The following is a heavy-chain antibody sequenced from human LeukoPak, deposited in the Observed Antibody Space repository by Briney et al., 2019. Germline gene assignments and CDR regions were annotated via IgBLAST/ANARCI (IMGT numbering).Heavy chain of an antibody. CDR3: ARVKVGATTYYYYYYMDV. Sequence: SETLSLTCTVSGGSISSSSYYWGWIRQPPGKGLEWIGSIYYSGSTYYNPSLKSRVTISVDTSKNQFSLKLSSVTAADTAVYYCARVKVGATTYYYYYYMDVWGKGTTVTVSS. D-gene: IGHD1-26*01. J-gene: IGHJ6*03. CDR1: GGSISSSSYY. CDR2: IYYSGST. V-gene: IGHV4-39*07.